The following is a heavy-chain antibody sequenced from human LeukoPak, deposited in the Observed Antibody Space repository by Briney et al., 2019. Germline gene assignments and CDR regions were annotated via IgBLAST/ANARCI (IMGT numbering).Heavy chain of an antibody. CDR2: ISAYNGNT. CDR1: GYTFTSYG. Sequence: SVKVSCKASGYTFTSYGISWVRQAPGQGLEWMGWISAYNGNTNYAQKLQGRVTMTTDTSTSTAYMELRSLRSDDTAVYYCARGYYYGSGSFVSDYWGQGTLVTVSS. D-gene: IGHD3-10*01. V-gene: IGHV1-18*01. J-gene: IGHJ4*02. CDR3: ARGYYYGSGSFVSDY.